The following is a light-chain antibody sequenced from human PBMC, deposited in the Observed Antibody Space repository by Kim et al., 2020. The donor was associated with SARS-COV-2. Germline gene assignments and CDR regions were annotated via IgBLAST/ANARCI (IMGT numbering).Light chain of an antibody. J-gene: IGLJ2*01. V-gene: IGLV1-47*01. Sequence: GPRVTISCSGSDSNIGSQFVYWYQQLPGTAPKLLIYRNNQRPSGVPDRFSGSKSGTSASLAINGLRSEDEADYYCAVWDDSLSGSVFGGGTQLTVL. CDR2: RNN. CDR1: DSNIGSQF. CDR3: AVWDDSLSGSV.